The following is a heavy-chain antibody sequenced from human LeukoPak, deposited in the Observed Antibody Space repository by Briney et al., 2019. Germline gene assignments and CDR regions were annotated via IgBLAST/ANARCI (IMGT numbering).Heavy chain of an antibody. D-gene: IGHD3-3*01. V-gene: IGHV1-18*01. CDR2: ISAYNGNT. CDR1: GYTFTSYG. Sequence: ASVKVSCKASGYTFTSYGITWVRQAPGQGLEWMGWISAYNGNTNYAQKLQGRVTMTTDTSTSTAYMELRSLRSDDTAVYYCARDLLTIFGVVSPLDYWGQGTLVTVSS. CDR3: ARDLLTIFGVVSPLDY. J-gene: IGHJ4*02.